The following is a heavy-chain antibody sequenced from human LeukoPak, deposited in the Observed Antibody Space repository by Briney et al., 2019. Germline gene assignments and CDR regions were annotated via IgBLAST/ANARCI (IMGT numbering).Heavy chain of an antibody. CDR3: AHSSYYYDSSGYFREAFDI. CDR2: IYHSGST. Sequence: KPSQTLSLTCAVSGGSISSGGYSWSWIRQPPGKGLEWIGYIYHSGSTYYNPSLKSRVTISVDRSKNQFSLKLSSVTAADTAVYYCAHSSYYYDSSGYFREAFDIWGQGTMVTVSS. J-gene: IGHJ3*02. V-gene: IGHV4-30-2*01. CDR1: GGSISSGGYS. D-gene: IGHD3-22*01.